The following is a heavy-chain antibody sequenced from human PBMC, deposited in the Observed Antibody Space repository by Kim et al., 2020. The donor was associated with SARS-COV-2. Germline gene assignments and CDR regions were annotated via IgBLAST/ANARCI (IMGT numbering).Heavy chain of an antibody. D-gene: IGHD5-12*01. V-gene: IGHV4-30-2*04. Sequence: NPSLKSRVTISVDTSKNQFSLKLSSVTAADTAVYYWARFNGGYDSAYFDYWGQGTLVTVSS. CDR3: ARFNGGYDSAYFDY. J-gene: IGHJ4*02.